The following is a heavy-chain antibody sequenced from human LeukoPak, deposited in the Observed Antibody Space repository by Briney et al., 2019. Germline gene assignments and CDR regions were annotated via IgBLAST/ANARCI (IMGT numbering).Heavy chain of an antibody. Sequence: SETLSLTCTVSGGSISSYYWSWIRQPPGKGLEWIGYIYYSGSTNYNPSLKSRVTISVDTSKNQFSLKLSSVTAAGTAVYYCARHEPDHNGLDYWGQGTLVTVSS. V-gene: IGHV4-59*01. CDR3: ARHEPDHNGLDY. CDR1: GGSISSYY. D-gene: IGHD1-20*01. CDR2: IYYSGST. J-gene: IGHJ4*02.